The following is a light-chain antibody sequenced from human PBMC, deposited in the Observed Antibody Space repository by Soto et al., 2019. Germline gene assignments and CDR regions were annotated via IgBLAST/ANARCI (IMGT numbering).Light chain of an antibody. V-gene: IGKV3-20*01. J-gene: IGKJ1*01. CDR3: QQYASSVT. Sequence: EVVLTQSPGTLSLSPGERATLSCRASQSVSNNYFAWYQQKPGQAPRLLIFGSSDRATGIPDRFSGSGSGTDFTLTISRLEPEDFAVYYCQQYASSVTFGQGTKVEIK. CDR1: QSVSNNY. CDR2: GSS.